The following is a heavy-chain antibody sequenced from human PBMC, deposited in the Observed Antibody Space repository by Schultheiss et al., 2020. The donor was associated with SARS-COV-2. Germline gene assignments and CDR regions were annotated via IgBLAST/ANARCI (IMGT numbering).Heavy chain of an antibody. CDR3: ASERLVGATTFHYYYGMDV. Sequence: ASVKVSCKASGYTFTSYGISWVRQAPGQGLEWMGWINPNSGGTNYAQKFQGRVTMTRDTSISTAYMELSRLRSDDTAVYYCASERLVGATTFHYYYGMDVWGQGTTVTVSS. CDR1: GYTFTSYG. CDR2: INPNSGGT. V-gene: IGHV1-2*02. D-gene: IGHD1-26*01. J-gene: IGHJ6*02.